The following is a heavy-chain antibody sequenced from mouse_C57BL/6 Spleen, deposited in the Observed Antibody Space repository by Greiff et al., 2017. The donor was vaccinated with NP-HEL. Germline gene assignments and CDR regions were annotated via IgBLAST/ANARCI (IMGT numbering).Heavy chain of an antibody. J-gene: IGHJ2*01. V-gene: IGHV1-64*01. Sequence: QVQLQQPGAELVKPGASVKLSCKASGYTFTSYWMHWVKQRPGQGLEWIGMIHPNSGSTNYNEKFKSKATLTVDKSSSTAYMQLSSLTSEDSAVYYCAREKDFITTVVADYWGQGTTLTVSS. CDR3: AREKDFITTVVADY. D-gene: IGHD1-1*01. CDR2: IHPNSGST. CDR1: GYTFTSYW.